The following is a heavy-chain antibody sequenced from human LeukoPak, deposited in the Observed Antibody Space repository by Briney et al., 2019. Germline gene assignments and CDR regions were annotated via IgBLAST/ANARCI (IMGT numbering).Heavy chain of an antibody. CDR2: MSSSRSTI. CDR3: ARGRDHYDTSGYSPNYYMDV. Sequence: PGGSRRLSCAASGFTFSSYNMKWVRQAPGKGLEWVAYMSSSRSTIYYVDSVKGRFTISRDNAKNSLSLQIKNQRAEDTAVFYGARGRDHYDTSGYSPNYYMDVWGKGTTVTVSS. J-gene: IGHJ6*03. V-gene: IGHV3-48*01. D-gene: IGHD3-22*01. CDR1: GFTFSSYN.